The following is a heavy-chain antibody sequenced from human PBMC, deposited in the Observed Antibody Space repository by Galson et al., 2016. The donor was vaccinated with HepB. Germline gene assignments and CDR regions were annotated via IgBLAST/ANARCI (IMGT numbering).Heavy chain of an antibody. V-gene: IGHV3-74*03. CDR3: ARGGYEPFDD. Sequence: SLRLSCAASGFTFRTHWMRWVRQTPGKGLVWVSRINPEETTTTYADSVKGRFTVSRDNAKSTLYLQMNSLRAEDTAVYYCARGGYEPFDDWGQGTLVTVSS. CDR1: GFTFRTHW. CDR2: INPEETTT. J-gene: IGHJ4*02. D-gene: IGHD5-12*01.